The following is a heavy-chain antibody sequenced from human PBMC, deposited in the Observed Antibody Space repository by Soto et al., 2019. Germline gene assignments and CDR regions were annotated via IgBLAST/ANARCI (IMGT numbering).Heavy chain of an antibody. D-gene: IGHD3-9*01. J-gene: IGHJ4*02. Sequence: PGGSLRLSCAASGFTFSSYAMHWVRQAPGKGLXXXXXXXXXXXNKYYADSVKGRFTISRDNSKNTLYLQMNSLRAEDTAVYYCAREAPQYLAHYDILTGYYPPTPQGYYFDYWGQGTLVTVSS. V-gene: IGHV3-30*04. CDR3: AREAPQYLAHYDILTGYYPPTPQGYYFDY. CDR1: GFTFSSYA. CDR2: XXXXXXNK.